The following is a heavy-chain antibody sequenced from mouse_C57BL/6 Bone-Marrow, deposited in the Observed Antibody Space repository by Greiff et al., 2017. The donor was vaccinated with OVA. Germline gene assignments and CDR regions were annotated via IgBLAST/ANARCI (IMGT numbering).Heavy chain of an antibody. Sequence: VKLQQPGTDLVKPGASVKLSCRASGYTFTGYGMHWVRQGPGQGLEWIGNITPSNGGTNYNEKFKSKATLTVDKSSSTAYMQLSSLTSEDSAVYYCARWGGSSYGYWGQGTTLTVSS. V-gene: IGHV1-53*01. CDR3: ARWGGSSYGY. CDR1: GYTFTGYG. D-gene: IGHD1-1*01. J-gene: IGHJ2*01. CDR2: ITPSNGGT.